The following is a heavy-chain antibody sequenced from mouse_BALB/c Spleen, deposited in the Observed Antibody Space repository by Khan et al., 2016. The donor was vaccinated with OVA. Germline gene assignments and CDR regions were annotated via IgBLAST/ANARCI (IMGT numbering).Heavy chain of an antibody. V-gene: IGHV2-6-5*01. CDR2: IWGGVNT. Sequence: QVQLKESGPGLVAPSQSLSITCTVSGFSLTDYGVSWIRQPPGKGLEWLGVIWGGVNTYYNSALRSRLSISKDNSKSQVFLENIMLQTDETAMDYLAKVVWSYYYALDYWGQGTSVTVSS. CDR1: GFSLTDYG. CDR3: AKVVWSYYYALDY. J-gene: IGHJ4*01. D-gene: IGHD1-1*02.